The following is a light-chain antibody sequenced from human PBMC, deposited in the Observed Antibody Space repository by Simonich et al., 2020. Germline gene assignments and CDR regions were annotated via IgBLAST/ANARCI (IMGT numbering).Light chain of an antibody. CDR1: KLGDKY. V-gene: IGLV3-1*01. Sequence: SYELTQPPSVSVSPGQTANITCSGAKLGDKYACWYQQTPGQSPVLVIYHDSKRPSGFPERFSGSNSGNTATLTISGTQAMDEADYYCQAWDSSNWVFGGGTKLTVL. CDR3: QAWDSSNWV. CDR2: HDS. J-gene: IGLJ3*02.